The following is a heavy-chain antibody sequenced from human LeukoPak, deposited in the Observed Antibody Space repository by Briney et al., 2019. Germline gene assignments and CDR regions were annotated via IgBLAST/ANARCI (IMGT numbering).Heavy chain of an antibody. CDR3: ARRAYDGSSGSYDC. V-gene: IGHV5-51*01. J-gene: IGHJ4*02. D-gene: IGHD3-22*01. Sequence: KISCKGSGYSFNSYWFGWVRQLPAKGLEWMGIIYPGDSNIRYSRSFQGQVTISADKSISTAYLQWNNLKASDTAMYYCARRAYDGSSGSYDCWGQGTLVTVSS. CDR2: IYPGDSNI. CDR1: GYSFNSYW.